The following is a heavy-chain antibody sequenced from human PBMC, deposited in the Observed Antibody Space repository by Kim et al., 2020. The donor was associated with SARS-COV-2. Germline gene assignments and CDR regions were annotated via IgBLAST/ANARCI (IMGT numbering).Heavy chain of an antibody. J-gene: IGHJ4*01. Sequence: GGSLRLSCAASGFTFSSYGMHWVRQAPGKGLEWVAVISYDGSNKYYADSVKGRFTISRDNSKNTLYLQMNSLRAEDTAVYYCARGSAGSSSWELTDYWG. CDR2: ISYDGSNK. CDR1: GFTFSSYG. CDR3: ARGSAGSSSWELTDY. V-gene: IGHV3-33*05. D-gene: IGHD6-13*01.